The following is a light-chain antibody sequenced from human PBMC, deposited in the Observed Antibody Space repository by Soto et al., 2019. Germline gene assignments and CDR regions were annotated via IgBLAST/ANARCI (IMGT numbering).Light chain of an antibody. CDR1: RSDIGDSNF. J-gene: IGLJ2*01. Sequence: QSALTQPASVSGSPGQSVTISFTGPRSDIGDSNFISWYQQSPGKAPRLLIYEVNNRPSGVSRRVSGSKAGNTASLTISGLLEDDEAYYFCASFRSGTILVFGSGTKLTVL. V-gene: IGLV2-14*01. CDR3: ASFRSGTILV. CDR2: EVN.